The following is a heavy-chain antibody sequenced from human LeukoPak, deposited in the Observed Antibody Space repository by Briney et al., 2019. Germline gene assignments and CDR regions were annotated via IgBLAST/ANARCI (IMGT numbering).Heavy chain of an antibody. CDR1: GYTFSTYT. CDR3: ATGSPTDIVGATWVIDY. Sequence: SVKVSCKASGYTFSTYTMHWVRQAPGQGLEWMGGIIPIFGTANYAQKFQGRVTITADESTSTAYMELSSLRSEDTAVYYCATGSPTDIVGATWVIDYWGQGTLVTVSS. V-gene: IGHV1-69*13. D-gene: IGHD1-26*01. CDR2: IIPIFGTA. J-gene: IGHJ4*02.